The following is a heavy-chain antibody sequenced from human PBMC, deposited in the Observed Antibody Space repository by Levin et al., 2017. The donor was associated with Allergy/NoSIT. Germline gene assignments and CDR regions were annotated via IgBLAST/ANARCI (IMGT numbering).Heavy chain of an antibody. CDR1: GFTFSDYY. CDR3: ARVLSYRGDY. V-gene: IGHV3-11*05. CDR2: ISGSSSYT. J-gene: IGHJ4*02. Sequence: WGSLRLSCAASGFTFSDYYMSWIRQAPGKGLEWVSYISGSSSYTNYADSVKGRFTISRDNAKNSLYLQMNSLRPEDTAVYYCARVLSYRGDYWGQGTLVTVSS. D-gene: IGHD3-16*02.